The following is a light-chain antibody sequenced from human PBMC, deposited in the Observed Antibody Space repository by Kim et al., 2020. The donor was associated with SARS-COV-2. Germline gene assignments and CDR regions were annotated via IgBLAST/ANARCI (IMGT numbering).Light chain of an antibody. V-gene: IGKV1-5*01. J-gene: IGKJ1*01. CDR2: EAS. CDR3: QQYDGLST. CDR1: HNINIG. Sequence: SASIGEKVAITCRASHNINIGLAWYQQKPGKAPNLLIYEASTLESGVPSRFSGSGSGTEFTLTINSLQPDDFATYYCQQYDGLSTFGQGTKVDIK.